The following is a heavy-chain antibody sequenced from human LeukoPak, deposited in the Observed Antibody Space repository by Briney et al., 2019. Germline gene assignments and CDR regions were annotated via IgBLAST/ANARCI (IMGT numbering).Heavy chain of an antibody. V-gene: IGHV3-53*01. Sequence: GGSLRLSCAASGFTFSSYAMSWVRQAPGKGLEWVSVIYSGGSTYYADSVKGRFTISRDNSKNTLYLQMNSLRAEDTAVYYCAVEGGANPNYWGQGTLVTVSS. D-gene: IGHD3-16*01. CDR2: IYSGGST. CDR1: GFTFSSYA. CDR3: AVEGGANPNY. J-gene: IGHJ4*02.